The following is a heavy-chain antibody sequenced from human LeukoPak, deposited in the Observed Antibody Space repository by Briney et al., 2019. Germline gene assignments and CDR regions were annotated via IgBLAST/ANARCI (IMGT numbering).Heavy chain of an antibody. V-gene: IGHV5-51*01. Sequence: GESLKISCYASGYSFTNSWIGWGRQMPGKGLEWMGIIFPGDSDTRYSPSFQGQVTISVDKSINTAYLQWSSLKASDTAMYYCARRGDLDSWGQGTLVTVSS. CDR1: GYSFTNSW. CDR2: IFPGDSDT. CDR3: ARRGDLDS. J-gene: IGHJ4*02. D-gene: IGHD3-10*01.